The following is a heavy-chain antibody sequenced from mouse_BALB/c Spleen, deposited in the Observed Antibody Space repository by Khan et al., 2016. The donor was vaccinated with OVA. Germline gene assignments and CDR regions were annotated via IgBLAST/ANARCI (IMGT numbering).Heavy chain of an antibody. CDR2: INPSNDYT. J-gene: IGHJ3*01. V-gene: IGHV1-4*01. CDR3: VREGEYQRSDGWFAY. Sequence: VQLVESGAELARPGASVKMSCKTSGYTFTSYTMHWVKQRPGQGLEWIGYINPSNDYTNYNQNFKDKATLIVDKSSSTAYMQLSSLTSEDSSVDYCVREGEYQRSDGWFAYWGQGTLVTVSA. CDR1: GYTFTSYT.